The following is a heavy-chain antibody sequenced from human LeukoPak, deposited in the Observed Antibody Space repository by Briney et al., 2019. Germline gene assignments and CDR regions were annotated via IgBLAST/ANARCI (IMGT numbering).Heavy chain of an antibody. D-gene: IGHD1-26*01. CDR1: GGSISSGGYY. CDR3: ARDFVGAKYYGMDV. V-gene: IGHV4-61*08. Sequence: SETLSLTCTVSGGSISSGGYYWSWIRQHPGKGLEWIGYIYYSGSTNYNPSLKSRVTISVDMSKNQFSLKLTSVTAADTAVYYCARDFVGAKYYGMDVWGQGTTVTVSS. J-gene: IGHJ6*02. CDR2: IYYSGST.